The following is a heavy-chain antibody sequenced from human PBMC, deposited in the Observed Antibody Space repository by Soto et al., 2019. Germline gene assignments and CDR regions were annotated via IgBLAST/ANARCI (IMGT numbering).Heavy chain of an antibody. J-gene: IGHJ4*02. Sequence: SETLSLTCTVSGDSISSGGYYWSWIRQHPGKGLEWIGYIYYSGSTYYNPSLKSRVTISVDTSKNQFSLKLSSVTAADAAVYYCARHSLGSSGWYLDYWGQGTLVTVSS. CDR1: GDSISSGGYY. V-gene: IGHV4-31*03. CDR2: IYYSGST. CDR3: ARHSLGSSGWYLDY. D-gene: IGHD6-19*01.